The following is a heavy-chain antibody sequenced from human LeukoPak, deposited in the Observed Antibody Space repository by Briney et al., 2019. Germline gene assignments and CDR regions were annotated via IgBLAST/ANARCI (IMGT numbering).Heavy chain of an antibody. D-gene: IGHD4-17*01. V-gene: IGHV3-48*01. J-gene: IGHJ4*02. Sequence: GGSLRLSCAASGFTFSSYSMNWVRQAPGKRLEWVSYISSSSSTIYYADSVKGRFTISRDNAKNSLYLQMNSLRAEDTALYYCARDPGDYGPYYFDYWGQGTLVTVSS. CDR2: ISSSSSTI. CDR3: ARDPGDYGPYYFDY. CDR1: GFTFSSYS.